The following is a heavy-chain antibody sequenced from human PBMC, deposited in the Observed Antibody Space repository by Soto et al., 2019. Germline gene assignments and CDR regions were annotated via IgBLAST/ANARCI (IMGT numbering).Heavy chain of an antibody. CDR3: ETVPKPYGYSYGSSYYYCGMDV. CDR1: GYPFTHYG. D-gene: IGHD5-18*01. J-gene: IGHJ6*04. Sequence: ASVKVSCKSSGYPFTHYGITWVRQAPGQGLEWMGWISPFNGNTNYGQTLQGRVTLTTDTSTSTIYMELRSLRSDDTAVYYCETVPKPYGYSYGSSYYYCGMDVWFKGTTVTVSS. CDR2: ISPFNGNT. V-gene: IGHV1-18*01.